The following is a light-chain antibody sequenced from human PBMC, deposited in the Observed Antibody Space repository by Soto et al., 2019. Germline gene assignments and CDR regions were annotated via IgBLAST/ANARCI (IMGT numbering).Light chain of an antibody. CDR2: DVS. J-gene: IGLJ1*01. Sequence: QSALTQPASVSGSPGQSITISCTGTSSDVGGYNYVSWYQQHPGKAPKLIIYDVSNRPSGVSNRFSGSKSGNTASLTISGLQAEDEADYYCCSYTNSGTLVYVFGTGTQLTVL. CDR3: CSYTNSGTLVYV. V-gene: IGLV2-14*01. CDR1: SSDVGGYNY.